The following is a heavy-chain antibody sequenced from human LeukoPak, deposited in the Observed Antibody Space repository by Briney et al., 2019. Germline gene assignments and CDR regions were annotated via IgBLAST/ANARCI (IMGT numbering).Heavy chain of an antibody. CDR1: GASISSYN. CDR3: ARQDALGKFPPPFYMDV. V-gene: IGHV4-59*08. J-gene: IGHJ6*03. CDR2: ISESGST. D-gene: IGHD3-16*01. Sequence: SETLSLTCTVSGASISSYNWNWIRQPPGKGLEWIGYISESGSTNYNSSLENRVTLSLDTSKNEISLNLRSATVADTAVYYCARQDALGKFPPPFYMDVWGKGTTVIVS.